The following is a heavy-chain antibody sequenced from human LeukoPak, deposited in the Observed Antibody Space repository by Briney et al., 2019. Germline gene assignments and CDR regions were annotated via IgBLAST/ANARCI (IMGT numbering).Heavy chain of an antibody. J-gene: IGHJ4*02. CDR3: ARDKGKQYFDY. D-gene: IGHD4-23*01. V-gene: IGHV3-11*04. CDR2: ISSSGSTI. CDR1: GFTFSDYY. Sequence: GGSLRLSCAASGFTFSDYYMSWIRQAPGKGLEWVSYISSSGSTIYYADSVKGRFTVSRDNSKNTVYLQMDSLRAEDTAVYYCARDKGKQYFDYWGQGTLVTVSS.